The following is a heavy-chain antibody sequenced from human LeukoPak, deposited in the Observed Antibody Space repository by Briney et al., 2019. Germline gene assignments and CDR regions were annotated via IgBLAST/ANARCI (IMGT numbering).Heavy chain of an antibody. J-gene: IGHJ4*02. CDR2: ISFDGTDK. V-gene: IGHV3-30-3*01. CDR3: ARDYMSGGTGFWDY. Sequence: PGRSLRLSCAASGFTFSTYTIHWVRQAPGKGLEWVARISFDGTDKTYVDSVQGRFSLSRDNSKNTVYLQMNSLRPDDTAIYYCARDYMSGGTGFWDYRGQGTLVTVSS. CDR1: GFTFSTYT. D-gene: IGHD3-3*01.